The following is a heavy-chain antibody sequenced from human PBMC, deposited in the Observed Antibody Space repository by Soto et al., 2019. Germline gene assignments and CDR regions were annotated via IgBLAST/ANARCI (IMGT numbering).Heavy chain of an antibody. CDR2: IYWDDDK. CDR1: GFSLTTSGVG. D-gene: IGHD3-3*01. V-gene: IGHV2-5*02. J-gene: IGHJ4*02. Sequence: QITLNESGPTVVRPTETLTLTCRFSGFSLTTSGVGVGWIRQSPGKAPEWLALIYWDDDKRYSASLKSRLTITKDTSKNLVVLTMSDLDPTDTATYYCAHRVLRTVFGLVTTTAIYFDFWGQGTPVAVSS. CDR3: AHRVLRTVFGLVTTTAIYFDF.